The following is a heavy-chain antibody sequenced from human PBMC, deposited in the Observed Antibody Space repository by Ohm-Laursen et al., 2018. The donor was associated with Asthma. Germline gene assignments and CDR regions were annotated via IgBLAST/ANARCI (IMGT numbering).Heavy chain of an antibody. D-gene: IGHD1-26*01. J-gene: IGHJ1*01. CDR3: ATSIEGATAPKYFHH. V-gene: IGHV3-48*01. Sequence: SLRLSCAASGFTFSSYSMSWVRQAPGKGLEWLSNITTDSATVYSADSVRGRFSISRDNAKNSLYLQMNILRAEDTAVYYCATSIEGATAPKYFHHWGQGTRVTVSS. CDR1: GFTFSSYS. CDR2: ITTDSATV.